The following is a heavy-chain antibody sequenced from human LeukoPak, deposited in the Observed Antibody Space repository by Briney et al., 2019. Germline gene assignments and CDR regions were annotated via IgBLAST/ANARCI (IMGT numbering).Heavy chain of an antibody. J-gene: IGHJ4*02. D-gene: IGHD2-21*02. Sequence: GGSLRLSCAASGFTVSSNYMSWVRQAPGKGLEWVSVIYSGGSTYYADSVKGRFTISRDNSKNTLYLQMNSLRAEDTAVYYCARVTDILASDYWGQGALVTVSS. CDR1: GFTVSSNY. V-gene: IGHV3-53*01. CDR3: ARVTDILASDY. CDR2: IYSGGST.